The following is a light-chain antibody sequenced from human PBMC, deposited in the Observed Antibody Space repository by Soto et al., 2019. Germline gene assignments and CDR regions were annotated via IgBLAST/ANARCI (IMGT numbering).Light chain of an antibody. CDR3: QQYYSIPIT. Sequence: DIVMTQSPDSLAVSLGERATINCKSSQSVLYNFNNKKYLAWYQQKPGQPPKLLIYWASTRESGVPDRFSGSGSGTDFTLTIGSLQAEDVAVYYCQQYYSIPITVGQGTRLEIK. V-gene: IGKV4-1*01. J-gene: IGKJ5*01. CDR1: QSVLYNFNNKKY. CDR2: WAS.